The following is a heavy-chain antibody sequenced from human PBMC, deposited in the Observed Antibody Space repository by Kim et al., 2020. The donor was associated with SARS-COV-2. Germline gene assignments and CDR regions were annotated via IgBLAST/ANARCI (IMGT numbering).Heavy chain of an antibody. Sequence: ASVKVSCKASGYTFTNYGFTWVRQAPGQGLEWMGWISAYNGNTNYAQNLQGRITTTTDTSTSTAYMELRSRRSDDTAVYYCARGGKTAAGTPLFYWGQGTQVTVSS. V-gene: IGHV1-18*01. CDR3: ARGGKTAAGTPLFY. D-gene: IGHD6-13*01. CDR1: GYTFTNYG. J-gene: IGHJ4*02. CDR2: ISAYNGNT.